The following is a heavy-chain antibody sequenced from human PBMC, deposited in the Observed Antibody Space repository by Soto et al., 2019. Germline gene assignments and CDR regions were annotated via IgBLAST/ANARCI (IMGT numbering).Heavy chain of an antibody. CDR2: IYHSVVT. D-gene: IGHD1-26*01. Sequence: PSETLSLTCAVSGYSISSGYYWGWIRQPPGKGLEWIGSIYHSVVTYYNPSLKSRATISIDTSKNQFPLMLTSVTAADTAVYYCARDGGRYSGNDYWGQGTLVTVSS. J-gene: IGHJ4*02. CDR3: ARDGGRYSGNDY. CDR1: GYSISSGYY. V-gene: IGHV4-38-2*02.